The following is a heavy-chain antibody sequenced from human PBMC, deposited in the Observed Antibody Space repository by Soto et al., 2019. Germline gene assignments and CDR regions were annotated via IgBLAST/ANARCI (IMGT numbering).Heavy chain of an antibody. J-gene: IGHJ4*02. Sequence: ASVKVSCKASGYTFTSYGISWVRQAPGQGLEWMGWISAYNGNTNYAQKLQGRVTMTTDTSTSTAYMELRSLRSDDTAVYYCARSESSSGYVYPDYWGQGTLVTVSS. CDR2: ISAYNGNT. CDR3: ARSESSSGYVYPDY. CDR1: GYTFTSYG. V-gene: IGHV1-18*01. D-gene: IGHD6-13*01.